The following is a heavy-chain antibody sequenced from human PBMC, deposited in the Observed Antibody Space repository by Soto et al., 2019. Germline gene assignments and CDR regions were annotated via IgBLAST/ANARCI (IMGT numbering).Heavy chain of an antibody. CDR3: ARDQDYDILTGYYGNYGMDI. D-gene: IGHD3-9*01. J-gene: IGHJ6*02. CDR2: IYYSGST. CDR1: GGSISSYY. Sequence: SETLSLTCTVSGGSISSYYWSWIRQPPGKGLEWIGYIYYSGSTNYNPSLKSRVTISVDTSKNQFSLKLSSVTAADTAVYYCARDQDYDILTGYYGNYGMDIWGQGTTVTVSS. V-gene: IGHV4-59*01.